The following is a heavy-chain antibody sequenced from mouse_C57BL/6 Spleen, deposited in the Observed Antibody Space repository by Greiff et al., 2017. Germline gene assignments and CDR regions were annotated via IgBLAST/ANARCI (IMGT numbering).Heavy chain of an antibody. CDR1: GFTFSDYG. V-gene: IGHV5-17*01. J-gene: IGHJ3*01. D-gene: IGHD1-1*01. Sequence: EVQLVESGGGLVKPGGSLKLSCAASGFTFSDYGMHWVRQAPEKGLEWVAYISSGSSTIYYADTVKGRFTISRDNAKNTLCLQMTSLRSEDTAMYYCASPYYYGSSSFAYWGQGTLVTVSA. CDR3: ASPYYYGSSSFAY. CDR2: ISSGSSTI.